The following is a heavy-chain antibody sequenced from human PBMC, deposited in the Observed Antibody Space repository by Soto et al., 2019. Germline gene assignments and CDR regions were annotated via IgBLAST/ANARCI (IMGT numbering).Heavy chain of an antibody. CDR1: GASISNRY. D-gene: IGHD6-13*01. V-gene: IGHV4-59*11. CDR2: VYHSGAT. CDR3: ATRPPGATWYGVFDY. J-gene: IGHJ4*02. Sequence: PSETLSLTCTVSGASISNRYWSWIRQSPGKGLEWIGYVYHSGATNYNPSLETRVTISLDSSKNQFSLKLNSVTAADTAVYYCATRPPGATWYGVFDYWSQGTLVTVSS.